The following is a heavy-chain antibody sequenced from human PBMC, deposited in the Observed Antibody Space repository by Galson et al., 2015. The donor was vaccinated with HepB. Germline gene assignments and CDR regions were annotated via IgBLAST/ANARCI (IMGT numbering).Heavy chain of an antibody. CDR2: IDPSDSYT. J-gene: IGHJ4*02. D-gene: IGHD3-10*01. Sequence: QSGAEVKKPGESLRISCKGSGYSFTSYWISWVRQMPGKGPEWMGRIDPSDSYTNYSPSFQGHVTISADKSISTAYLQWSSLKASDTAMYYCATSPIYGLGSQNYYFDYWGQGTLVTVSS. CDR1: GYSFTSYW. CDR3: ATSPIYGLGSQNYYFDY. V-gene: IGHV5-10-1*01.